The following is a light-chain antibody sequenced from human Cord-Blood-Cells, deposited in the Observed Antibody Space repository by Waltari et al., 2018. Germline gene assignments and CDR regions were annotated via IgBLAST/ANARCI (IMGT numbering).Light chain of an antibody. CDR3: QQRSNWYT. CDR1: QSVSSY. V-gene: IGKV3-11*01. Sequence: EIVLTQSPATLSLYPGERATLSGRASQSVSSYLAWYQQKPGQAPRLLIYDASSMATGIPARFSGSGSGTDFTLTISSLEPEDFAVYYCQQRSNWYTFGQGTKLEIK. CDR2: DAS. J-gene: IGKJ2*01.